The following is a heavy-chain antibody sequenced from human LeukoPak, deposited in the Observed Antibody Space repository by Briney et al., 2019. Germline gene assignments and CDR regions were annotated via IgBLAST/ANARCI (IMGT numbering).Heavy chain of an antibody. J-gene: IGHJ4*02. CDR2: IYSGGST. D-gene: IGHD1-26*01. CDR3: ARDEWVTGSHGD. CDR1: GFTFSSYS. Sequence: PGGSLRLSCAASGFTFSSYSMNWVRQAPGKGLEWVSVIYSGGSTYYADSVKGRFTISRDNSKNTLYLQMNTLRAEDTAVYYCARDEWVTGSHGDWGQGTLVTASS. V-gene: IGHV3-66*01.